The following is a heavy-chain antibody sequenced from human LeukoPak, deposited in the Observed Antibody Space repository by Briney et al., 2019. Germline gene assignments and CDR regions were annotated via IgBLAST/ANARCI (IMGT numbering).Heavy chain of an antibody. V-gene: IGHV3-15*01. CDR1: GFTFSNAW. CDR3: TTGGEQQLLRYYYYYYMDV. CDR2: IKSKTDGGTT. Sequence: PGGSLRLSCAASGFTFSNAWMSWVRQAPGKGLEWVGRIKSKTDGGTTDYAAPVKGRFTISRDDSKNTLYLQMNSLKTEDPAVYYCTTGGEQQLLRYYYYYYMDVWGEGTTVTVSS. D-gene: IGHD6-13*01. J-gene: IGHJ6*03.